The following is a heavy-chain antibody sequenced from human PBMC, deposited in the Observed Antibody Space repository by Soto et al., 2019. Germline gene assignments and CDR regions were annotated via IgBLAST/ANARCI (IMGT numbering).Heavy chain of an antibody. J-gene: IGHJ4*02. CDR2: ISYDGSNK. CDR3: AKGCPAAMVRCPFDY. CDR1: GFTFSSYG. V-gene: IGHV3-30*18. D-gene: IGHD5-18*01. Sequence: PGGSLRLSCAASGFTFSSYGMHWVRQAPGKGLEWVAVISYDGSNKYYADSVKGRFTISRDNSKNTLYLQMNGLRAEDTAVYYCAKGCPAAMVRCPFDYWGQGTLVTVSS.